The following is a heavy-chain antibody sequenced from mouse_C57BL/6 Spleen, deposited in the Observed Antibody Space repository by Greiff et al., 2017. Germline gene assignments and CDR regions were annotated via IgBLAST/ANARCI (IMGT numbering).Heavy chain of an antibody. CDR2: ISNGGGST. J-gene: IGHJ2*01. D-gene: IGHD2-4*01. CDR3: ARGDYDVGDYFDY. V-gene: IGHV5-12*01. CDR1: GFTFSDYY. Sequence: EVQLVESGGGLVQPGGSLKLSCAASGFTFSDYYMYWVRQTPEKRLEWVAYISNGGGSTYYPDTVKGRFTISRDNAKNTLYLQMSRLKSEDTAMYYCARGDYDVGDYFDYWGQGTTLTVSS.